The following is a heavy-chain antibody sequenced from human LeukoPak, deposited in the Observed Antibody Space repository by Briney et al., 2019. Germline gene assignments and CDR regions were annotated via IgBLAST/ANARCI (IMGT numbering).Heavy chain of an antibody. J-gene: IGHJ6*03. CDR2: IYSGGST. CDR1: GSTVSSNY. D-gene: IGHD6-6*01. Sequence: GGSLRLSCAASGSTVSSNYMSWVRQAPGKGLEWVSVIYSGGSTYYADSVKGRFTISRDNSKNTLYLQMNSLRAEDTAVYYCAKDGGSSSARDYYYYYMDVWGKGTTVTVSS. CDR3: AKDGGSSSARDYYYYYMDV. V-gene: IGHV3-53*05.